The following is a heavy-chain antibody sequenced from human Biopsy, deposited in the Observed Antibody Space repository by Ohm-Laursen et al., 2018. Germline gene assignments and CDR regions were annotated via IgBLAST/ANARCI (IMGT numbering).Heavy chain of an antibody. D-gene: IGHD3-10*01. J-gene: IGHJ5*02. V-gene: IGHV4-31*01. CDR1: GDSISSGVCY. CDR2: ISSGGYR. Sequence: TLSLTCPVSGDSISSGVCYWNWFRQHPEKGLEWIGYISSGGYRKYTPSLQSLITISMDTSRNQFSLRLNSVTSADTAVYYCARAPYVSGSFGWFDPWGQGIVVTVSS. CDR3: ARAPYVSGSFGWFDP.